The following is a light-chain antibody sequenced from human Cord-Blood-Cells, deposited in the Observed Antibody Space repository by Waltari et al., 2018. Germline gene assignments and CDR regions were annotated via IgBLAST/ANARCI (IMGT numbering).Light chain of an antibody. V-gene: IGLV2-23*01. CDR3: CSYAGSSTWV. Sequence: QSALNQTASVSGSPGQPITISCTGTSSDVGSYNLVSWYQQHPGKAPKHMIYEGSKRPSGVSNRFSGSKSGNTASLTISGLQAEDEADYYCCSYAGSSTWVFGGGTKLTVL. CDR1: SSDVGSYNL. CDR2: EGS. J-gene: IGLJ3*02.